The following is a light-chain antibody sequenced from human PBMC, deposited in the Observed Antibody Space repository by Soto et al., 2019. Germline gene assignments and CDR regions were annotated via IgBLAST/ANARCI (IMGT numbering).Light chain of an antibody. J-gene: IGLJ1*01. CDR3: CSYAGSRSYV. CDR1: SSDVGSYNL. V-gene: IGLV2-23*02. Sequence: QSALPQPASLSGSPGQSITISCTGTSSDVGSYNLVSWYQQHPGKAPKLMIYEVSKRPSGVSNRFSGSKSGDTASLTISGLQAEDESDYYCCSYAGSRSYVFGTGTKVTVL. CDR2: EVS.